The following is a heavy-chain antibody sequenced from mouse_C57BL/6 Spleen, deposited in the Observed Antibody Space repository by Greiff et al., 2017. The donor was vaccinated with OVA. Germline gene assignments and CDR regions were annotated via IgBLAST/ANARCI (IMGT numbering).Heavy chain of an antibody. Sequence: EVKLMESGPVLVKPGASVKMSCKASGYTFTDYYMNWVKQSHGKSLEWIGVINPYNGGTSYNQKFKGKATLTVDKSSSTAYMELNSLTSEDSAVYYCARRGIYYGNPYAMDYWGQGTSVTVSS. D-gene: IGHD2-1*01. CDR2: INPYNGGT. CDR1: GYTFTDYY. J-gene: IGHJ4*01. CDR3: ARRGIYYGNPYAMDY. V-gene: IGHV1-19*01.